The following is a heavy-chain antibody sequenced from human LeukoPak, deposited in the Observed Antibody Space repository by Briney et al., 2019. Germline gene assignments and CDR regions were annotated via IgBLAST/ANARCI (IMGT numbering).Heavy chain of an antibody. V-gene: IGHV1-46*01. Sequence: ASVKVSCKTSGYTFTSYYMHWVRQAPGQGLEWMGIINPSGGSTSYAQKFQGRVTMTRDTSISTAYMELSRLRSDDTAVYYCARRRASARGAVDAFDIWGQGTMVTVSS. D-gene: IGHD1-26*01. J-gene: IGHJ3*02. CDR2: INPSGGST. CDR1: GYTFTSYY. CDR3: ARRRASARGAVDAFDI.